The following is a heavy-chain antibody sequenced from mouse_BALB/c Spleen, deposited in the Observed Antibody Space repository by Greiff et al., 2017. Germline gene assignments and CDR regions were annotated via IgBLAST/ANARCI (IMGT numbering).Heavy chain of an antibody. J-gene: IGHJ1*01. V-gene: IGHV5-6-5*01. D-gene: IGHD2-14*01. CDR3: ARGDRYDAYFDV. CDR2: ISSGGST. CDR1: GFTFSSYA. Sequence: EVKLVESGGGLVKPGGSLKLSCAASGFTFSSYAMSWVRQTPEKRLEWVASISSGGSTYYPDSVKGRFTISRDNARNILYLQMSSLRSEDTAMYYCARGDRYDAYFDVWGAGTTVTVSS.